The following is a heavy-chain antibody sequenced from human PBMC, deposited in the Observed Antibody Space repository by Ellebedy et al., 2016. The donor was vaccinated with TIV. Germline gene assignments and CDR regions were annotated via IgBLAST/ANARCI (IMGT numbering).Heavy chain of an antibody. D-gene: IGHD3-10*01. CDR2: IYYSGRT. CDR3: ARRRYYGSGSYFDP. J-gene: IGHJ5*02. CDR1: GGSISSYY. Sequence: MPSETLSLTCTVSGGSISSYYWSRIRQPPGKGLEWIVYIYYSGRTNYNPSLKSRVTISLDTAKNQFSLELSSVTAADTAVYYCARRRYYGSGSYFDPWGQGTLVTVSS. V-gene: IGHV4-59*08.